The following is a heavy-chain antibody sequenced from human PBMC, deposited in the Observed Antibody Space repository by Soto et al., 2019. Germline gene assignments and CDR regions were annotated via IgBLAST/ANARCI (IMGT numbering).Heavy chain of an antibody. CDR1: GVSISHDY. CDR2: IHHSGAV. D-gene: IGHD1-1*01. CDR3: ARLSRGGDDWNYLDP. V-gene: IGHV4-59*01. J-gene: IGHJ5*02. Sequence: SETLSLTCSVSGVSISHDYWNWLRQPPGKGLEWIGYIHHSGAVKQNPSLRSRGTISVGMSKNQFSLEVRSVTAAETAIYYCARLSRGGDDWNYLDPLGQGTLVTASS.